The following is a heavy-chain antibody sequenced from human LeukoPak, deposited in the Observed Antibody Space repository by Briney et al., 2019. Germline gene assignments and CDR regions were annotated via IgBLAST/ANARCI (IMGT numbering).Heavy chain of an antibody. J-gene: IGHJ4*02. CDR1: GFTFSSYW. CDR3: ARDLSGVTGYTYGRGIDY. CDR2: IEKDGSEK. V-gene: IGHV3-7*01. Sequence: GGSLRLSCAASGFTFSSYWMSWVRQAPGKGLEWVANIEKDGSEKYYVDSVKGRFTISRDNANTSLYLQMNRLRAEDTAVYYSARDLSGVTGYTYGRGIDYWGQGTLVTVSS. D-gene: IGHD5-18*01.